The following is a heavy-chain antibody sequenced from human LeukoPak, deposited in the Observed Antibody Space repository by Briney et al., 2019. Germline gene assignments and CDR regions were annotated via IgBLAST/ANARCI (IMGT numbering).Heavy chain of an antibody. CDR2: ISPYNGNT. CDR1: GYTFTSYY. CDR3: AREESIGRYQFLHDS. D-gene: IGHD1-26*01. Sequence: PQASVKVSCKASGYTFTSYYMHWVRQAPGQGLEWLAWISPYNGNTKYAQKFQGRVTMTTDTSTSTAYMELRSLTSDDTAVYYCAREESIGRYQFLHDSWGQGTLVTVSS. V-gene: IGHV1-18*04. J-gene: IGHJ4*02.